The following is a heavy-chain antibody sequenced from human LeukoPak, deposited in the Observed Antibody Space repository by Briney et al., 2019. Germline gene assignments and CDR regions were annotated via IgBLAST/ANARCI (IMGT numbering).Heavy chain of an antibody. CDR1: GFTFSSYG. Sequence: GGSLRLSCAASGFTFSSYGMSWVRQAPGKGLEWVSGISGSGGSTYYADSVKGRFTVFRDSSKNTLFLQMNSLRAEDTAVYYCAKEYYYDNSGYWDYWGQGTLVTVSS. CDR3: AKEYYYDNSGYWDY. V-gene: IGHV3-23*01. J-gene: IGHJ4*02. CDR2: ISGSGGST. D-gene: IGHD3-22*01.